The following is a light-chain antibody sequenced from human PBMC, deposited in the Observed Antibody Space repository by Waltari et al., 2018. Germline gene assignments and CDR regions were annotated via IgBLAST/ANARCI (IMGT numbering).Light chain of an antibody. V-gene: IGLV3-19*01. CDR3: NSRDSNGNPFV. Sequence: SSELTQDPAVSVALGQTVRRTCQGDSPRYYYANWYRQKPGQAPLLVMYGKNNRPSGIPDRFSGSYSGDTASLTITGAQAEDEADYYCNSRDSNGNPFVFGPATKVTVL. CDR2: GKN. CDR1: SPRYYY. J-gene: IGLJ1*01.